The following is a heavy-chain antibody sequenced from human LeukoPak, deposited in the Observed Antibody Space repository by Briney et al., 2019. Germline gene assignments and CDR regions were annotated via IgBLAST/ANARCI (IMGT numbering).Heavy chain of an antibody. CDR3: AREGVYDFWSGYYVYYYYGMDV. CDR2: IKQDGSEN. CDR1: GFTFSSYW. Sequence: GGSLRLSCAASGFTFSSYWMSWVRQAPGKGLEWVANIKQDGSENYYVDSVKGRFTISRDNAKNSLYLQMNSLRAEDTAVYYCAREGVYDFWSGYYVYYYYGMDVWGQGTTVTVSS. V-gene: IGHV3-7*01. J-gene: IGHJ6*02. D-gene: IGHD3-3*01.